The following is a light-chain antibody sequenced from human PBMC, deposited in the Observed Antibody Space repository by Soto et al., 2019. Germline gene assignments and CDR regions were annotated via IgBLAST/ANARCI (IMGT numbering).Light chain of an antibody. V-gene: IGLV2-11*01. CDR3: CCYSGSYTAHVV. CDR2: DVS. CDR1: SSDVGGYNY. J-gene: IGLJ2*01. Sequence: QSALTQPGSVSGSPGQSVTISCTGTSSDVGGYNYVSWYQQHPGKAPKLMIYDVSKRPSGVSDRFSGSKSGNTASLTITGGQHEDEADYYCCCYSGSYTAHVVFGGGTKLTVL.